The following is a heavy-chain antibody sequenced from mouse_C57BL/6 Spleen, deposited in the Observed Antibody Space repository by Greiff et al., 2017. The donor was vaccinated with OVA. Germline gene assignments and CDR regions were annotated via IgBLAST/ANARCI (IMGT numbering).Heavy chain of an antibody. Sequence: VQLQQSGPELVKPGASVKIPCKASGYTFTDYNMDWVKQSPGKSLEWIGAINPNTGGTIYNQKFKGKATLTVDKSSSTAYMELRSLTSEDTAVYYCARSYYGSSYWYFDVWGKGTTVTVSS. CDR1: GYTFTDYN. D-gene: IGHD1-1*01. CDR3: ARSYYGSSYWYFDV. V-gene: IGHV1-18*01. CDR2: INPNTGGT. J-gene: IGHJ1*03.